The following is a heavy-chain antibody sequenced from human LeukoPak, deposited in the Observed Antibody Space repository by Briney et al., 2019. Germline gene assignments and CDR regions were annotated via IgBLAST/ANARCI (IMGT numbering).Heavy chain of an antibody. CDR3: ARLPDDAFDI. Sequence: SETLSLTCTVSGGSISSSSYSWGWIRQPPGKGLEWIGTIYYSGSTYNNPSLKSRVTISVDTSKNQFPLKLSSVTAADTAVYYCARLPDDAFDIWGQGTMVTVSS. J-gene: IGHJ3*02. V-gene: IGHV4-39*01. CDR2: IYYSGST. CDR1: GGSISSSSYS.